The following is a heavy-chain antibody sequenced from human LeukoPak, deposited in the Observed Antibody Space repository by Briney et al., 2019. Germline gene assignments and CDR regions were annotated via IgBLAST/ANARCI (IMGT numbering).Heavy chain of an antibody. V-gene: IGHV3-30*18. CDR3: AKVRYYGSGSYRYYFDY. Sequence: GVSLRLSCAASGFTFSSYGMHWLRQAPGKGLEGVAVISYGGSNKYYADSVKVRFTISRDNSKNTLYLQMNSLRAEDTDVYYCAKVRYYGSGSYRYYFDYWGQGTLVTVSS. J-gene: IGHJ4*02. CDR2: ISYGGSNK. D-gene: IGHD3-10*01. CDR1: GFTFSSYG.